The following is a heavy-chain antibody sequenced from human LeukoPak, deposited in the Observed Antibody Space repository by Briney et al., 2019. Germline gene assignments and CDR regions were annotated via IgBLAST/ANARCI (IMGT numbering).Heavy chain of an antibody. D-gene: IGHD1-1*01. CDR1: GFTFSSYS. J-gene: IGHJ4*02. Sequence: GGSLRLSCAASGFTFSSYSMNWVRQAPGKGLEWVSSISSSSSYIYYADSVKGRFTISRDNAKNSLYLQMNGLRAEDTAVYYCARDCPRETGAFDYWGQGTLVTVSS. CDR2: ISSSSSYI. V-gene: IGHV3-21*01. CDR3: ARDCPRETGAFDY.